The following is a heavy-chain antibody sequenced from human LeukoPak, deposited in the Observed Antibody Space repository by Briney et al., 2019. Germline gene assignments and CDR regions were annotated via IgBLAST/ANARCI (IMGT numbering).Heavy chain of an antibody. CDR1: GFTFSSYS. Sequence: PGGSLRLSCAASGFTFSSYSMNWVRQPPGKGLEWIGEINHSGSTNYNPSLKSRVTISVDTSKNQFSLKLSSVTAADTAVYYCASGEVVDTALYWGQGTLVTVSS. D-gene: IGHD5-18*01. J-gene: IGHJ4*02. CDR3: ASGEVVDTALY. V-gene: IGHV4-34*01. CDR2: INHSGST.